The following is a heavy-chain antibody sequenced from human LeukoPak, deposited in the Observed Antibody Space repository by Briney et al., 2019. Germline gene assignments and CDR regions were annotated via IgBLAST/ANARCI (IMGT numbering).Heavy chain of an antibody. D-gene: IGHD2-15*01. CDR1: RGFISSHY. CDR2: IDNSGST. J-gene: IGHJ5*02. V-gene: IGHV4-59*08. Sequence: SETLSLTCTVSRGFISSHYWSWIRQPPGKGLEWIGYIDNSGSTSYNPSLKSRVAISVDTSKIQVSLKLTSVTAADTAVYYCARHFGYCSGASCYLQYWFDTWGQGTLVTVSS. CDR3: ARHFGYCSGASCYLQYWFDT.